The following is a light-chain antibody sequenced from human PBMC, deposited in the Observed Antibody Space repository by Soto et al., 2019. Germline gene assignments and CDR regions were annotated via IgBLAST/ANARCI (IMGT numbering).Light chain of an antibody. V-gene: IGLV2-14*01. Sequence: QSALTQPASVSGSPGQSITISCTGTSNDIGGYNYVSWYQQHPGEAPKLIIYEVSNRPSGFSNRFSGSKSDNTASLTITGLQAEDEASYSCSSYTITHIPVIFGGGTKLTVL. CDR3: SSYTITHIPVI. CDR1: SNDIGGYNY. J-gene: IGLJ2*01. CDR2: EVS.